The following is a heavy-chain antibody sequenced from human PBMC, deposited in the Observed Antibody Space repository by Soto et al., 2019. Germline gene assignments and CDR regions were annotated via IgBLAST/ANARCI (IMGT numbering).Heavy chain of an antibody. CDR1: GFTFSSYA. Sequence: EVQLLESGGGLVQPGGSLRLSCAASGFTFSSYAMSWVRQAPGKGLEWVSAISGSGGSTYYADSVKGRFTISRDNSKKTLYLQMNSLRAEDTAVYYCAKVRSSSSGPYYYYGMDVWGQGTTVTVSS. CDR2: ISGSGGST. J-gene: IGHJ6*02. CDR3: AKVRSSSSGPYYYYGMDV. D-gene: IGHD6-13*01. V-gene: IGHV3-23*01.